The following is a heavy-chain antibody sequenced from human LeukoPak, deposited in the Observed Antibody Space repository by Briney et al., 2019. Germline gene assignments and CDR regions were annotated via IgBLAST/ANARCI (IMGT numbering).Heavy chain of an antibody. CDR3: ARVSVIAAAGTGWFDP. D-gene: IGHD6-13*01. CDR2: INPNSGGT. CDR1: GYTFTGYY. Sequence: ASVKVSCKASGYTFTGYYMHWVRQAPGQGLEWMGWINPNSGGTNYAQKFQGRVTMTRDTSISTAYMELSRLRSDDTAVYYCARVSVIAAAGTGWFDPWGQGTLVTVS. V-gene: IGHV1-2*02. J-gene: IGHJ5*02.